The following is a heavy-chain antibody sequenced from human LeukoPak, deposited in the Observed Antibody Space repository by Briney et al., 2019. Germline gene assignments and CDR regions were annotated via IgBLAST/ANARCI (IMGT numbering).Heavy chain of an antibody. CDR1: GFTFSSYS. V-gene: IGHV3-48*01. Sequence: GGSLRLSCAASGFTFSSYSMNWVRQAPGKGLQWVSYITSTGTTIHYADSVKGRFTISRDNANNSLFLQMNSLRAEDTAVYYCARIYSSGWGNDALDIWGQGTMVSVSS. D-gene: IGHD6-19*01. CDR2: ITSTGTTI. CDR3: ARIYSSGWGNDALDI. J-gene: IGHJ3*02.